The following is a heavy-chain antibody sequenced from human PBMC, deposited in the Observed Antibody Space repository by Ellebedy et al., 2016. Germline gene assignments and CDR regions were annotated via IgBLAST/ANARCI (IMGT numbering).Heavy chain of an antibody. D-gene: IGHD6-6*01. J-gene: IGHJ4*02. CDR3: ARGREEYSSSSGRDY. CDR2: IYHSGST. V-gene: IGHV4-30-2*01. Sequence: SETLSLXXAVSGGSISSGGYSWSWIRQPPGKGLEWIGYIYHSGSTYYNPSLKSRVTISVDTSKNQFSLKLSSVTAADTAVYYCARGREEYSSSSGRDYWGQGTLVTVSS. CDR1: GGSISSGGYS.